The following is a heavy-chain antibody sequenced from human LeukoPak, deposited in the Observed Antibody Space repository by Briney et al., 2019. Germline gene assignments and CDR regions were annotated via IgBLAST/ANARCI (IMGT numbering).Heavy chain of an antibody. V-gene: IGHV3-48*04. CDR3: ARELQVPFDY. D-gene: IGHD4-11*01. Sequence: GGSLRLSCTASGFTFSSYSMNWVRQAPGKGLEWVSYISSGSSTIFYADCMKGRFTISRDNAKNSLYLQMNSLRVEDTAVYYCARELQVPFDYWGQGTLVTVSS. CDR2: ISSGSSTI. J-gene: IGHJ4*02. CDR1: GFTFSSYS.